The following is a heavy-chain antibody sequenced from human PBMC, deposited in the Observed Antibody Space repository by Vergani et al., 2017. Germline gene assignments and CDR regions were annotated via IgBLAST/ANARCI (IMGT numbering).Heavy chain of an antibody. CDR1: NYSMITDTY. J-gene: IGHJ4*02. Sequence: QVQLRESGPGLVKPSDTLSLICSVSNYSMITDTYWGWIRQSPGKSLEWIGSVYHSGRTYYSLSLKSRLTISVDTSKGQFSLKLTSVTAADTAVYYCVKHGPWPYNCDSWVQGTLVTVSS. CDR3: VKHGPWPYNCDS. V-gene: IGHV4-38-2*01. CDR2: VYHSGRT. D-gene: IGHD4-11*01.